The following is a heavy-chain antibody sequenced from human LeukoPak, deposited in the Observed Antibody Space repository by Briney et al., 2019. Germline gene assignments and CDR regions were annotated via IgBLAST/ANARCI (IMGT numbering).Heavy chain of an antibody. D-gene: IGHD5-12*01. CDR3: AKEKYSGYDGDAFDI. V-gene: IGHV3-21*04. J-gene: IGHJ3*02. CDR1: GFTFSSYS. CDR2: ISSSSSYI. Sequence: GGSLRLSCAVSGFTFSSYSMNWVRQAPGKGLEWVSSISSSSSYIYYADSVKGRFTISRDNSKNTLYLQMNSLRAEDTAVYYCAKEKYSGYDGDAFDIWGQGTMVTVSS.